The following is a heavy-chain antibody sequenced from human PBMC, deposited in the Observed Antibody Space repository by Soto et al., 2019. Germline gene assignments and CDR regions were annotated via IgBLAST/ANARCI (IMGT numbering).Heavy chain of an antibody. V-gene: IGHV4-4*07. J-gene: IGHJ4*02. Sequence: SETLSLTCIVSGVSVRSYTWSWVRQPANKGLEWIGRVFSSVSATYNPSLKSRVSISMDTPENRISLKLDSVTAADAGVYYCAREKSSQWLASFDFWGQGTLVTVSS. CDR2: VFSSVSA. CDR1: GVSVRSYT. CDR3: AREKSSQWLASFDF. D-gene: IGHD6-19*01.